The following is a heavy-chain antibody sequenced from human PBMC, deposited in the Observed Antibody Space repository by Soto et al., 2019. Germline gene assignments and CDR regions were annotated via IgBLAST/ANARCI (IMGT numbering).Heavy chain of an antibody. V-gene: IGHV3-23*01. CDR1: GFTFNNYA. D-gene: IGHD2-2*01. CDR2: INNAGDNI. Sequence: EVQLLESGGGLLQPGGSLRLSCAASGFTFNNYAMSWVRQAPGKGLEWVSSINNAGDNIYYADSVKGRFTISRDNSKSTLYLQMNSLRAEDTAVYYCAKTFLARYCSSSICYDPADYFDYWGQGTLVTVSS. J-gene: IGHJ4*02. CDR3: AKTFLARYCSSSICYDPADYFDY.